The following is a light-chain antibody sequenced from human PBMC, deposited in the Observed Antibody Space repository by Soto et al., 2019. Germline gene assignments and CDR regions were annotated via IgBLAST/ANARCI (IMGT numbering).Light chain of an antibody. CDR3: SSYTSSSTLV. J-gene: IGLJ2*01. Sequence: QSALTQPASVSGSPGQSISISCSATSSDVGGYNYVSWYQQHPGKAPKLMIYEVSNRPLGVSDRFSGSKSDNTASLTISGLQAEDEADYYCSSYTSSSTLVFGGGPKLTVL. CDR2: EVS. CDR1: SSDVGGYNY. V-gene: IGLV2-14*01.